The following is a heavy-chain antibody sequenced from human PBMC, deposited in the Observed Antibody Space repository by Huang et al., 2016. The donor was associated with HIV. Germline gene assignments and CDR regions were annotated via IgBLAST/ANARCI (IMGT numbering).Heavy chain of an antibody. J-gene: IGHJ4*02. Sequence: QVQLQQWGAGMLKPSETLSLTCAVSGGPFYGFLWSWLRQPPGKGLEWIGEINSGGNANNSPSLQSRVTMSVDTSKKQFSLNLRSVTAADTAVYYCARARLLFPFDFWGQGVPVVVSS. CDR1: GGPFYGFL. CDR3: ARARLLFPFDF. D-gene: IGHD2-15*01. CDR2: INSGGNA. V-gene: IGHV4-34*01.